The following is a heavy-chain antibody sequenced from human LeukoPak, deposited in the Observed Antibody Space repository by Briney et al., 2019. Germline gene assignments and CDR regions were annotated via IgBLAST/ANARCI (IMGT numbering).Heavy chain of an antibody. Sequence: GASVKVSCKASGYTFTGYYMHWVRQAPGQGLEWMGWISAYNGNTDYAQKLQGRVTMTTDTSTSTAYMELRSLRSDDTAVYYCARDRVYYYDSSGYCDYWGQGTLVTVSS. CDR3: ARDRVYYYDSSGYCDY. CDR1: GYTFTGYY. J-gene: IGHJ4*02. V-gene: IGHV1-18*04. D-gene: IGHD3-22*01. CDR2: ISAYNGNT.